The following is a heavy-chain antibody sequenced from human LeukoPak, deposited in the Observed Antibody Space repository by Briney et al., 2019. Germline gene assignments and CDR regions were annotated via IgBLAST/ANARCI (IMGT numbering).Heavy chain of an antibody. CDR2: IGVDT. D-gene: IGHD3-10*01. CDR3: ANSDFYVSGKYAGLDN. Sequence: HTGGSLRLSWAAGVLILFSSWEHCVRHAPGKGLEWVSTIGVDTYYADSVKGRITVSRDNSRNTLYRQMSFLGVEDTAVYICANSDFYVSGKYAGLDNWGQGTLVTVSS. CDR1: VLILFSSW. V-gene: IGHV3-23*01. J-gene: IGHJ4*02.